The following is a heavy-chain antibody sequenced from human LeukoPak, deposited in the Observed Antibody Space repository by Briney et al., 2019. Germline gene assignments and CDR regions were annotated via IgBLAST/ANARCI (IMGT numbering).Heavy chain of an antibody. CDR2: INHSGST. Sequence: SETLSLTCAVYGGSFSGYYWSWIRQPPGKGLEWIGEINHSGSTNYNPSLKSRVTISVDTSKNQFSLKLSSVTAADTAVYHCARDGDGYNSPFDYWGQGTLVTVSS. V-gene: IGHV4-34*01. J-gene: IGHJ4*02. D-gene: IGHD5-24*01. CDR3: ARDGDGYNSPFDY. CDR1: GGSFSGYY.